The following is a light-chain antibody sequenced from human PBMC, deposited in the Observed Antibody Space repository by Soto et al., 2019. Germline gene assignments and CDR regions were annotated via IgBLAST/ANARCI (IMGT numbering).Light chain of an antibody. J-gene: IGKJ1*01. CDR1: QNIGSN. CDR2: GAS. Sequence: EIVMTQSPATLSVSPVEIVTLSFMASQNIGSNLAWYQQKFGQAPRLLIYGASTLQSGVPSRFSGSGSGTDFTLTISCLQSEDFATYYCQQYYSFPWTFGQGTKVDIK. V-gene: IGKV3-15*01. CDR3: QQYYSFPWT.